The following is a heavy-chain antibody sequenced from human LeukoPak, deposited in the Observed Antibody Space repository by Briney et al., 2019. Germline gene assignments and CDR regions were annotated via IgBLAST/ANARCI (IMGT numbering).Heavy chain of an antibody. J-gene: IGHJ4*02. V-gene: IGHV1-46*01. CDR2: INPSGGGT. CDR3: ARNGDNGAIDY. CDR1: GYTFTTHF. Sequence: GASVKVSCKASGYTFTTHFMHWVRPAPGQGLAWMGIINPSGGGTTYAQKLLGRVTMTRDTSTSTVYMELSSLRSEDTAVYYCARNGDNGAIDYWGRGTLVSVSS. D-gene: IGHD4/OR15-4a*01.